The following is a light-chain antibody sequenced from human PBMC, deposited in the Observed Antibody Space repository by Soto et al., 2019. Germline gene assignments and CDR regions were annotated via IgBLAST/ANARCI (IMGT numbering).Light chain of an antibody. J-gene: IGKJ1*01. Sequence: DIQMTQSPSTLSGSVGDRVTITCPASQTISSWLAWYQQKPGKAPKLLIYEASTLKSGVPSRFSGSGSGTEFTLTISSLQPDDFATYYCQHYNSYSEAFGQGAKVDIK. V-gene: IGKV1-5*03. CDR1: QTISSW. CDR3: QHYNSYSEA. CDR2: EAS.